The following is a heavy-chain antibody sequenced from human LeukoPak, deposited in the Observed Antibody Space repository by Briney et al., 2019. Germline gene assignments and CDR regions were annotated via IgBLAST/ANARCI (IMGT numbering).Heavy chain of an antibody. J-gene: IGHJ6*03. Sequence: SVKVCCKASGGTFSSYAISWVRPAPGQGIEWMGGIIPIFGTANYTQKFQGRVTITTDESTSTAYMELSSLRSEDTAVYYCARTKYYYYYMDVWGKGTTVTVSS. CDR2: IIPIFGTA. V-gene: IGHV1-69*05. CDR1: GGTFSSYA. CDR3: ARTKYYYYYMDV.